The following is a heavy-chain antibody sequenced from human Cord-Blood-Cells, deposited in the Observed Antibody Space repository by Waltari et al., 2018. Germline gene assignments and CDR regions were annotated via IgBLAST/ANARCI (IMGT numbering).Heavy chain of an antibody. V-gene: IGHV1-24*01. CDR1: GYTLTELS. CDR2: FDPEDGET. J-gene: IGHJ2*01. CDR3: ARLELGYCSGGSCWYFDL. D-gene: IGHD2-15*01. Sequence: QVQLVQSGAEVKKPGASVKVSCKVSGYTLTELSMHWVRQAPGKGLEWMGGFDPEDGETIYAQKFQGRVTMTDDTSTDTAYMELSSLRSEDTAVYYCARLELGYCSGGSCWYFDLWGRGTLVTVSS.